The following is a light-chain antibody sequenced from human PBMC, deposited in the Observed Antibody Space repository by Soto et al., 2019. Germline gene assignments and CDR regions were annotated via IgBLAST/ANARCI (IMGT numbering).Light chain of an antibody. V-gene: IGKV1-17*01. J-gene: IGKJ1*01. CDR3: LQHDLYLRT. Sequence: DIQMTQSPSSLSASVGDRVTITCRASQGIRNQLAWYQQKPGKAPKRLIYAASTLQRGVPSRFSGSGSDKEFTLTISSLQPEDFATYYCLQHDLYLRTVGQRTKVDIK. CDR1: QGIRNQ. CDR2: AAS.